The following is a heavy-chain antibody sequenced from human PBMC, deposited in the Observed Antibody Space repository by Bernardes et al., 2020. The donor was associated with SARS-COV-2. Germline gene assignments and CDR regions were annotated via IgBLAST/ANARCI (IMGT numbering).Heavy chain of an antibody. CDR2: ISSSGSTI. V-gene: IGHV3-48*03. CDR3: ARVGDILTGYLFYGMDV. Sequence: GGSLRLSCAASGFTFSSYEMNWVRQAPGKGLEWVSYISSSGSTIYYADSVKGRFTISRDNAKNSLYLQMNSLRAEDTAVYYCARVGDILTGYLFYGMDVWGQGTTVTVSS. CDR1: GFTFSSYE. J-gene: IGHJ6*02. D-gene: IGHD3-9*01.